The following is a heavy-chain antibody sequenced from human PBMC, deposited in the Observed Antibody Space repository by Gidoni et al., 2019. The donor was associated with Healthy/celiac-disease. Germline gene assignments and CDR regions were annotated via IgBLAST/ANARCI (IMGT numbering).Heavy chain of an antibody. CDR2: INHSGST. D-gene: IGHD5-18*01. CDR3: ARLPGVKTRLGYAGVRDY. CDR1: GGSFSGYY. V-gene: IGHV4-34*01. J-gene: IGHJ4*02. Sequence: QVQLQQWGAGLLQPSETLSLTCAVYGGSFSGYYWRWIRQPPGKGLEWIGEINHSGSTNYNPSLKSRVTISVDTSKNQFSLKLSSVTAADTAVYYCARLPGVKTRLGYAGVRDYWGQGTLVTVSS.